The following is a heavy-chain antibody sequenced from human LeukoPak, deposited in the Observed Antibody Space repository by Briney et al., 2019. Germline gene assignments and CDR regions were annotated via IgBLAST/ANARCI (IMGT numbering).Heavy chain of an antibody. CDR1: GGSISSSSYY. V-gene: IGHV4-39*07. D-gene: IGHD5-18*01. Sequence: PSETLSLTCTVSGGSISSSSYYWGWIRQPPGKGLEWIGSMYYSGSTYYNPSLKSRVNISVDTSKNPLSLKLRPVAPAGPALYYCAREFRGDPLHLWPHFDYWGQGTLFTASS. CDR2: MYYSGST. CDR3: AREFRGDPLHLWPHFDY. J-gene: IGHJ4*02.